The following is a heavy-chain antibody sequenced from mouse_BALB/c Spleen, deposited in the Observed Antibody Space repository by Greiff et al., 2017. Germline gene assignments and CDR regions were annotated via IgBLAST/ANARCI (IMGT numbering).Heavy chain of an antibody. CDR1: GYTFTDYW. CDR3: ARFMITTNFDV. CDR2: IDTSDSYT. V-gene: IGHV1-69*01. Sequence: QVQLQQSGAELVMPGASVKMSCKASGYTFTDYWMHWVKQRPGQGLEWIGAIDTSDSYTSYNQKFKGKATLTVDESSSTAYMQLSSLTSEDSAVYYCARFMITTNFDVWGAGTTVTVSS. J-gene: IGHJ1*01. D-gene: IGHD2-4*01.